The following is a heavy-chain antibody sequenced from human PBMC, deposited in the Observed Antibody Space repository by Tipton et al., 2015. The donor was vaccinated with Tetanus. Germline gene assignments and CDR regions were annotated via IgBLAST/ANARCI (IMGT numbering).Heavy chain of an antibody. CDR1: GGTSRSQV. J-gene: IGHJ6*02. CDR2: IIPMFGTG. Sequence: QSGAEVKKPGSSVKVSCTASGGTSRSQVISWVRQAPGQGLEWMGGIIPMFGTGNYAQKFQGRVTITADESPNTAYMELSSLRSEDGALDYGARGAGCSGGSDDSDDYYYGLDVWGQGTTVTVSS. CDR3: ARGAGCSGGSDDSDDYYYGLDV. D-gene: IGHD2-15*01. V-gene: IGHV1-69*01.